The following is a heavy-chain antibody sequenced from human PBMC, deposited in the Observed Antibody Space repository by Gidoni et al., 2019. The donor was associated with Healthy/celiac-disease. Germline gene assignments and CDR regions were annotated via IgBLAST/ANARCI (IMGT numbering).Heavy chain of an antibody. CDR2: ISYDGSNK. V-gene: IGHV3-30*18. CDR1: GFHFSSYG. CDR3: AKGCSSTSCYSDY. D-gene: IGHD2-2*01. J-gene: IGHJ4*02. Sequence: QVQLVESGGGVVQPGRSLRLSCAASGFHFSSYGMHWVRQAPGKGLEWVAVISYDGSNKYYADSVKGRFTISRDNSKNTLYLQMNSLRAEDTAVYYCAKGCSSTSCYSDYWGQGTLVTVSS.